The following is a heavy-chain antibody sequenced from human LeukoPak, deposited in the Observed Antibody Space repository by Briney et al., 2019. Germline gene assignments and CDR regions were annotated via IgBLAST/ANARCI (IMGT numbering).Heavy chain of an antibody. CDR3: ARGAPLLEWLLLRAAFDI. J-gene: IGHJ3*02. D-gene: IGHD3-3*01. V-gene: IGHV4-4*02. CDR2: IYYSGST. Sequence: SGTLSLTCAVSGGSISSSNWWSWVRQPPGKGLEWIGYIYYSGSTNYNPSLKSRVTMSVDTSKNQFSLKLSSVTAADTAVYYCARGAPLLEWLLLRAAFDIWGQGTMVTVSS. CDR1: GGSISSSNW.